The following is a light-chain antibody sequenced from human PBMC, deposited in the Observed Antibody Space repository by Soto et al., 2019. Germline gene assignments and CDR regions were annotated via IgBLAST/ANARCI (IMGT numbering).Light chain of an antibody. CDR2: WAS. CDR1: QSVLYSSNNENY. J-gene: IGKJ1*01. CDR3: QHYYSTPWT. V-gene: IGKV4-1*01. Sequence: DIVMTQSPDSLAVSLGERATIKCRSSQSVLYSSNNENYLAWYQQKPGQPPKLLIHWASTRESGVPDRFSGSGSGTDFTLTISSLQAEDVGVYYCQHYYSTPWTFDQGTKVEIK.